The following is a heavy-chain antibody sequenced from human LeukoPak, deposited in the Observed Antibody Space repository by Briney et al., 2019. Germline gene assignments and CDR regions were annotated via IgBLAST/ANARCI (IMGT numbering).Heavy chain of an antibody. D-gene: IGHD6-19*01. J-gene: IGHJ4*02. CDR2: ISYDGSNK. V-gene: IGHV3-30-3*01. CDR3: ARAYSSGWYYFDY. Sequence: GGSLRLSCAASGFTFSSYAMRWVRQAPGKGLEWVAVISYDGSNKYYADSVKGRFTISRDNSKNTLYLQMNSLRAEDTAVYYCARAYSSGWYYFDYWGQGTLVTVSS. CDR1: GFTFSSYA.